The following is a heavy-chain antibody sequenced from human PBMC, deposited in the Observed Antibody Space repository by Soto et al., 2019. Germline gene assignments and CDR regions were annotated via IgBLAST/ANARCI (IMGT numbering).Heavy chain of an antibody. D-gene: IGHD3-22*01. CDR3: ASFYYDSSGNFDY. Sequence: PSETLSLTCAVSGGSISSSNWWSWVRQPPGKGLEWIGEIYHSGSTNYNPSLKSRVTISVDKSKNQFSLKLSSVTAADTAVYYCASFYYDSSGNFDYWGQGTLVTVSS. CDR2: IYHSGST. J-gene: IGHJ4*02. V-gene: IGHV4-4*02. CDR1: GGSISSSNW.